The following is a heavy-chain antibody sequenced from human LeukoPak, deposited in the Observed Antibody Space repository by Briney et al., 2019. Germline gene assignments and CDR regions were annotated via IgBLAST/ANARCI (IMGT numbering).Heavy chain of an antibody. D-gene: IGHD5-12*01. CDR2: INAFNGNT. J-gene: IGHJ4*01. V-gene: IGHV1-3*01. CDR3: ARVDILGRTYFEY. CDR1: GYTFTRYA. Sequence: ASVKASCNPSGYTFTRYAMHWVLQSPGQRLEWMGWINAFNGNTKYSQKFQRRVTITRHTYASTAYMELSSLRSEDTAVYYCARVDILGRTYFEYWGHRTLVTV.